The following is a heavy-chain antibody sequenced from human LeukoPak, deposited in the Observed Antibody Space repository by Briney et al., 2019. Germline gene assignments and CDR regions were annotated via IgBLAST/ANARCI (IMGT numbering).Heavy chain of an antibody. J-gene: IGHJ4*02. CDR1: GFTFSSYN. D-gene: IGHD4-23*01. V-gene: IGHV3-48*01. CDR2: ISYSSSTI. CDR3: ARTYGGTFDY. Sequence: GGSLRLSRAASGFTFSSYNMNWVRQAPGGGLEWLSYISYSSSTIYYADSVKGRFTISRDNAKNSLYLQMNSLRAEDTAVYYCARTYGGTFDYWGQGTLVTVSS.